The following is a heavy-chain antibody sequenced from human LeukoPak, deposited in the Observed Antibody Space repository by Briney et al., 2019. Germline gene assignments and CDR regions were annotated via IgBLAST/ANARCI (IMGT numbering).Heavy chain of an antibody. Sequence: GGSLRLSCAASGFTFGSYAMTWVRQAPGKGLEWVSGITGSGDSTYYADSVKGRFTISRDNSKNTLYLQMNSLRAEDTAVYHCAKWVDWSPPAGMDVWGQGTTVTVSS. CDR3: AKWVDWSPPAGMDV. CDR1: GFTFGSYA. J-gene: IGHJ6*02. V-gene: IGHV3-23*01. D-gene: IGHD3-9*01. CDR2: ITGSGDST.